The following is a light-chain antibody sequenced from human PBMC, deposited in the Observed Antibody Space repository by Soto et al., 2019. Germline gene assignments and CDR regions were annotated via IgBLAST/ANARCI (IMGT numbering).Light chain of an antibody. J-gene: IGKJ2*01. CDR1: QSISSS. Sequence: DIQMTQSPSPLSASVGDRVTITCRASQSISSSLAWYQQKPGKAPKLLIYKASSLENGGPSRFSGSGSGTEFPLTINSLQPDDFATYYCQQYETSSPFTFGQGTTLEI. V-gene: IGKV1-5*03. CDR2: KAS. CDR3: QQYETSSPFT.